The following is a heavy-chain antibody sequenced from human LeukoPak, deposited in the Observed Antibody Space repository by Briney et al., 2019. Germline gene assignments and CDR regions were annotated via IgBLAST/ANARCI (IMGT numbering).Heavy chain of an antibody. J-gene: IGHJ4*02. D-gene: IGHD3-16*01. CDR1: GFTFSNAW. V-gene: IGHV3-15*01. CDR3: TTGAQYDYVWGRYGDR. Sequence: GGSLRLSCAASGFTFSNAWMSWVRQAPGKGLEWVGRIKSKTDGGTTDYAAPVKGRFTISRDDSKNTLYLQMNSLKTEDTAVYYCTTGAQYDYVWGRYGDRWGQGTLVTVSS. CDR2: IKSKTDGGTT.